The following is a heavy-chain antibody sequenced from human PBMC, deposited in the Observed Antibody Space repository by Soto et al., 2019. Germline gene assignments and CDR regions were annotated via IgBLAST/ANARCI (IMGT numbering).Heavy chain of an antibody. CDR3: ARAIAARLPPWFDP. J-gene: IGHJ5*02. CDR2: IIPIFGTA. D-gene: IGHD6-6*01. CDR1: GYTFTGYY. Sequence: ASVKVSCKASGYTFTGYYVHWVRQAPGQGLEWMGGIIPIFGTANYAQKFQGRVTITADKSTSTAYMELSSLRSEDTAVYYCARAIAARLPPWFDPWGQGTLVTVS. V-gene: IGHV1-69*06.